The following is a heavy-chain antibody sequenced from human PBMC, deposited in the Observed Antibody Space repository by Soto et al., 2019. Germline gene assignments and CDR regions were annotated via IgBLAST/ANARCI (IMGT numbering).Heavy chain of an antibody. V-gene: IGHV4-39*01. CDR1: GGSISSSSYY. CDR3: ARPTLDYYYGMDV. Sequence: SETLSLTCTVSGGSISSSSYYWGWIRQPPGKGLEWIGSIYYSGSTYYNPSLKSRVTISVDTSKNQFSLKLSSVTAADTAVYYCARPTLDYYYGMDVWGQGTTVT. J-gene: IGHJ6*02. CDR2: IYYSGST. D-gene: IGHD1-1*01.